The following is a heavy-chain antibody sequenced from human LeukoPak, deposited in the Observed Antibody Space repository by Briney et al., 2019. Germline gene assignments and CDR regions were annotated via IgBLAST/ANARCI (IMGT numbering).Heavy chain of an antibody. D-gene: IGHD1-1*01. V-gene: IGHV3-15*01. CDR1: GFTFSNAW. CDR2: IKSKTDGGTT. Sequence: GGSLRLSCAASGFTFSNAWMSWVRQAPGKGLEWVGRIKSKTDGGTTDYAAPVKGRFTISRDDSKNTLYLQMNSLSGEDTAVYYCVKRGSVGRPYFFDYWAREPWSPSPQ. J-gene: IGHJ4*02. CDR3: VKRGSVGRPYFFDY.